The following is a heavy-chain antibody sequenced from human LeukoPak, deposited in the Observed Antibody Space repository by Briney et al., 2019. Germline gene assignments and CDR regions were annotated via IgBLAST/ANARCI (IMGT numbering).Heavy chain of an antibody. J-gene: IGHJ6*03. D-gene: IGHD6-19*01. CDR1: GGSFSGYY. V-gene: IGHV4-34*01. CDR2: INHSGST. CDR3: ASTNIGYSSGWFYYYHMDV. Sequence: ASETLSLTCAVYGGSFSGYYWSWIRQPPGKGLEWIGEINHSGSTNYNPSLKSRVTISVDTSKNQFSLKLSSVTAADTAVYYCASTNIGYSSGWFYYYHMDVWGKGTTVTVSS.